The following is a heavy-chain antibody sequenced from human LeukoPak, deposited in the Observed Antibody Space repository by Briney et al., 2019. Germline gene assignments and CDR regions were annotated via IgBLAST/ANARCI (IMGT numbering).Heavy chain of an antibody. D-gene: IGHD3-10*01. CDR1: RFTLSSYG. V-gene: IGHV3-33*01. Sequence: QPGRSLRLSCAASRFTLSSYGMHWVRQAPGKGLEWVALIWYDGGNKYYADSVKGRFTISRDNSKNTLYLQMNSLRAEDTAVYYCARDWSRFGELLYYWGQGTLVTVSS. CDR3: ARDWSRFGELLYY. J-gene: IGHJ4*02. CDR2: IWYDGGNK.